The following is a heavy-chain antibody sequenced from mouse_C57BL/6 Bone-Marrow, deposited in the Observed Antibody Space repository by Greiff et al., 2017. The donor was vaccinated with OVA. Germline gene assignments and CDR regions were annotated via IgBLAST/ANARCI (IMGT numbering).Heavy chain of an antibody. J-gene: IGHJ1*03. V-gene: IGHV5-12*01. CDR3: ARPLYGSSVDWYFDV. D-gene: IGHD1-1*01. CDR1: GFTFSDYY. Sequence: EVHLVESGGGLVQPGGSLKLSCAASGFTFSDYYMYWVRQTPEKRLEWVAYISNGGGSTYYPDTVKGRFTISRDNAKNTLYLQMSRLKSEDTAMYYGARPLYGSSVDWYFDVWGTGTTVTVSS. CDR2: ISNGGGST.